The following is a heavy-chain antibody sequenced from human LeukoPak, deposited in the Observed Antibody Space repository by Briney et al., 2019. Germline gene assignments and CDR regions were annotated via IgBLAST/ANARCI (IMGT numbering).Heavy chain of an antibody. D-gene: IGHD3-9*01. J-gene: IGHJ6*03. CDR1: GGSISSYY. V-gene: IGHV4-4*07. Sequence: SETLSLTCTVSGGSISSYYWSWIRQPAGKGLEWIGRIYTSGSTNYNPSLKSRVTMSVDTSKNQFSLKLSSVTAADTAVYYCARDLLSRVSVGALRYFDNYMDVWGKGTTVTISS. CDR2: IYTSGST. CDR3: ARDLLSRVSVGALRYFDNYMDV.